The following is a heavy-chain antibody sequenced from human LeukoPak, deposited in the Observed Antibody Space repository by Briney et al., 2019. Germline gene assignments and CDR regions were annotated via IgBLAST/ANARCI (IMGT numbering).Heavy chain of an antibody. Sequence: PSETLSLTCVVSGGSISTSSYYWDWLRQPPGKGLEWIASIYYNGNTYYNVSLKSRVTISRDASKNQFSLRLSSVTAADTAVYYCARHQCSGTRCYNFYFYGMDVWGQGTTVTVSS. J-gene: IGHJ6*02. D-gene: IGHD2-2*02. CDR1: GGSISTSSYY. CDR2: IYYNGNT. V-gene: IGHV4-39*01. CDR3: ARHQCSGTRCYNFYFYGMDV.